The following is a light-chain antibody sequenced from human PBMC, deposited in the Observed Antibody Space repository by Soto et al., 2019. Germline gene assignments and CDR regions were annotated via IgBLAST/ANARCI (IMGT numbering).Light chain of an antibody. CDR3: QKYNNWLRR. CDR2: GAS. J-gene: IGKJ1*01. V-gene: IGKV3-15*01. CDR1: QSVSSAN. Sequence: EIVLTQSPGTLSLYTGEMAILSCSASQSVSSANFAWYQQKPGQTPRLLIYGASTRATGIPARFSGSGSGTEFTLTISSLQSEDFAVYYCQKYNNWLRRCGQGNMGAIK.